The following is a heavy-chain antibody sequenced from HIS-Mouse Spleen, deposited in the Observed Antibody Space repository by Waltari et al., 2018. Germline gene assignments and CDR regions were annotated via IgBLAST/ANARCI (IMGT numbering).Heavy chain of an antibody. CDR1: GFPFDDYT. J-gene: IGHJ1*01. D-gene: IGHD6-13*01. CDR2: ISWDGGST. V-gene: IGHV3-43*01. Sequence: EVQLVESGGVVVQPGGSLRLPCAASGFPFDDYTMHWVRQGPGKGLEWVSLISWDGGSTYYADSVKGRFTISRDNSKNSLYVQMNSLRTEDTALYYCAKDGEAGDFQHWGQGTLVTVSS. CDR3: AKDGEAGDFQH.